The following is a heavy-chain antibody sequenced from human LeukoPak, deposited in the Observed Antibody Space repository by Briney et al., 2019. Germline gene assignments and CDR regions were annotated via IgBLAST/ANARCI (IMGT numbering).Heavy chain of an antibody. CDR1: GGSFSGYY. J-gene: IGHJ4*02. V-gene: IGHV4-34*01. CDR2: INHSGST. CDR3: ARGGGSGWYPSDY. D-gene: IGHD6-19*01. Sequence: SETLSLTCAVYGGSFSGYYWSWIRQPPGKGLEWIGEINHSGSTNYNPSLKSRVTISVDTSKNQFSLKLSSVTAADTAVYYCARGGGSGWYPSDYWGQGTLVTVSS.